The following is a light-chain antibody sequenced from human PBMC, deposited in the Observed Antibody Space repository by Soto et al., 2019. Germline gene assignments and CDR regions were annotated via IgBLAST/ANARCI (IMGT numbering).Light chain of an antibody. CDR2: GAS. CDR3: LQYNDWPRT. V-gene: IGKV3-15*01. Sequence: EIVMTQSPATLSVSPGERVTLSCRASQSVNANLAWYQQKSGRAPSLFIYGASTRATDIPGRFSGSGSGREFTLTISSLQPEAFAVYYCLQYNDWPRTFGQGTKVEIK. CDR1: QSVNAN. J-gene: IGKJ1*01.